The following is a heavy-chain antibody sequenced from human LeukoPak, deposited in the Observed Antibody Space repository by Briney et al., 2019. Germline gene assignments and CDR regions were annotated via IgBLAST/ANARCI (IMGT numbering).Heavy chain of an antibody. D-gene: IGHD3-9*01. CDR1: GFTFSSYS. Sequence: GGSLRLSCAASGFTFSSYSMNWVRQAPGKGLEWVSSISSSSSYIYYADSVKGRFTISRDNAKNSLYLQMNSLKTEDTAVYYCTRASHYDILTGSYPGAFDIWGQGTMVTVSS. CDR3: TRASHYDILTGSYPGAFDI. V-gene: IGHV3-21*03. J-gene: IGHJ3*02. CDR2: ISSSSSYI.